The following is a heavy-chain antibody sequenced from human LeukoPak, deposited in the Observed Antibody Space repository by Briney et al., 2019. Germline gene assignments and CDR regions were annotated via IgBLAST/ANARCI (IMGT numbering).Heavy chain of an antibody. CDR2: IYTSGST. Sequence: SETLSLTCTVSGGSISSYYWSWIRQPAGKGLEWIGRIYTSGSTNYNASLKSRVSMSVDTSKNQFSLKLSSVTAADTAVYYCASGTYYDFPYYMDVWGKGTTVTVSS. J-gene: IGHJ6*03. D-gene: IGHD3-3*01. V-gene: IGHV4-4*07. CDR1: GGSISSYY. CDR3: ASGTYYDFPYYMDV.